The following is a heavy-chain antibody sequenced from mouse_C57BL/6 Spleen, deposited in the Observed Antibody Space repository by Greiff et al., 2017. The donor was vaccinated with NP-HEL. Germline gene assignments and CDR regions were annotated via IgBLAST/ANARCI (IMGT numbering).Heavy chain of an antibody. J-gene: IGHJ4*01. CDR3: ARMDDYDDAMDY. CDR2: IWSGGST. CDR1: GFSLTSYG. Sequence: VMLVESGPGLVQPSQSLSITCTVSGFSLTSYGVHWVRQSPGKGLEWLGVIWSGGSTDYNAAFISRLSISKDNSKSQVFFKMNSLQADDTAIYYCARMDDYDDAMDYWGQGTSVTVSS. V-gene: IGHV2-2*01. D-gene: IGHD2-4*01.